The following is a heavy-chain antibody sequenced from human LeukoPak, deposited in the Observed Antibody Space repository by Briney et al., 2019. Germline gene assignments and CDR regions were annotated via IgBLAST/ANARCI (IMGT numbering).Heavy chain of an antibody. Sequence: GALRLSCAASGFTFSSYGMHWVRQAPGKGLEWVAVIWYDGSNKYYADSVKGRFTISRDNSKNTLYLQMNSLRAEDTAVYYCARGQTRVVSHPRVYYYYMDVWGKGTTVTVSS. J-gene: IGHJ6*03. CDR1: GFTFSSYG. V-gene: IGHV3-33*01. CDR2: IWYDGSNK. CDR3: ARGQTRVVSHPRVYYYYMDV. D-gene: IGHD4-23*01.